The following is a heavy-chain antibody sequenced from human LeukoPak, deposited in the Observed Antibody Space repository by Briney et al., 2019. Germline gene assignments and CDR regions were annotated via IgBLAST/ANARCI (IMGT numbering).Heavy chain of an antibody. V-gene: IGHV3-23*01. CDR1: GFTFSTYS. J-gene: IGHJ4*02. CDR2: ISSTGTIT. D-gene: IGHD1-26*01. Sequence: QTGGSLRLSCAASGFTFSTYSMSWVRQAPGKGLEWVAIISSTGTITYYADSVKGRFTISRDNTKNTLYLQTNSLRAEDTAVYYCARAGSWSSRPYYDYWGQGILVSVSS. CDR3: ARAGSWSSRPYYDY.